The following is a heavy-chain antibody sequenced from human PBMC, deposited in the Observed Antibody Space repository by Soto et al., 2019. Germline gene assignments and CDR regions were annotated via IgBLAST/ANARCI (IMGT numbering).Heavy chain of an antibody. CDR2: IYHSGST. J-gene: IGHJ6*02. Sequence: SETLSLTFAVSGGSISSSNWWSWVRQPPGKGLEWIGEIYHSGSTNYNPSLKSRVTISVDKSKNQFSLKLSSVTAADTAVYYCARDGYCSGGSCYWGGYYYYYGMDVWGQGTTVT. CDR1: GGSISSSNW. D-gene: IGHD2-15*01. CDR3: ARDGYCSGGSCYWGGYYYYYGMDV. V-gene: IGHV4-4*02.